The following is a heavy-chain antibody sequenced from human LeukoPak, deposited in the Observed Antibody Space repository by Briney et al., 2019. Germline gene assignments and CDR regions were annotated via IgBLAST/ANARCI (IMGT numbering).Heavy chain of an antibody. CDR1: GFTFSSYE. J-gene: IGHJ4*02. D-gene: IGHD3-9*01. CDR3: ARENYDILTGYSYYFDS. Sequence: PGGSLRLSCAASGFTFSSYEMNCVRQAPGKGVEWGSYISSSGSTIYYADSVTGRFTISRDNAKNSLYLQMNSLRAEDTAVYYCARENYDILTGYSYYFDSWGQGTLVTVSS. V-gene: IGHV3-48*03. CDR2: ISSSGSTI.